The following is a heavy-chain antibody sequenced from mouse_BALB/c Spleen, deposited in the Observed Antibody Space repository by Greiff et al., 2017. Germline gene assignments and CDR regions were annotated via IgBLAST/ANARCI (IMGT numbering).Heavy chain of an antibody. CDR2: INPSSGYT. J-gene: IGHJ4*01. Sequence: VKLQESAAELARPGASVKMSCKASGYTFTSYTMHWVKQRPGQGLEWIGYINPSSGYTEYNQKFKDKTTLTADKSSSTAYMQLSSLTSEDSAVYYCARRIYYGNYDAMDYWGQGTSVTVSS. D-gene: IGHD2-1*01. V-gene: IGHV1-4*02. CDR3: ARRIYYGNYDAMDY. CDR1: GYTFTSYT.